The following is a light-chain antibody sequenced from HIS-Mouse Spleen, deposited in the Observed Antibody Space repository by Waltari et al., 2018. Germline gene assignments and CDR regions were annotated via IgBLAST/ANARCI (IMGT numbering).Light chain of an antibody. V-gene: IGKV3-11*01. J-gene: IGKJ1*01. Sequence: EIVLTQSPATLSLSPGERATLSCRASQSVSSYLAWYQQKPGQAPRLLIYDASNRATGIPARFSGSGSGTDFTLTISSLEPEDVAVYYCQQYYSTPPWTFGQGTKVEIK. CDR3: QQYYSTPPWT. CDR2: DAS. CDR1: QSVSSY.